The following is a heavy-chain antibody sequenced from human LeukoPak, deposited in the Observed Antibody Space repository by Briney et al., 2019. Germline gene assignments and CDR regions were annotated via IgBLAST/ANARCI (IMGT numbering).Heavy chain of an antibody. CDR3: AKDEATSGGGLAS. V-gene: IGHV3-53*01. D-gene: IGHD3-16*01. J-gene: IGHJ5*01. CDR1: GFTVSGTH. Sequence: PGGSLRLSCSASGFTVSGTHMSWVRQAPGKGLEWVSAMYTGGTTYYADSVTGRFTVSRDTSRNTLFLHMNSLRAEDTAVYYRAKDEATSGGGLASWGQGTLVIVSS. CDR2: MYTGGTT.